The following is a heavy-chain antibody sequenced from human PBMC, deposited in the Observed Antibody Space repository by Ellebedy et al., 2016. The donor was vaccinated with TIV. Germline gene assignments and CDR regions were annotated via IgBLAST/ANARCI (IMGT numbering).Heavy chain of an antibody. J-gene: IGHJ5*02. CDR1: GFIFSDYQ. CDR2: ISSSGGTV. CDR3: ARDTRFIDQQHNWFDP. Sequence: GGSLRLSCAASGFIFSDYQMGWIRQAPGKGLECISYISSSGGTVYYADSLKGRFTISRDNAKNSLYLQMNSLRAEDTAVYYCARDTRFIDQQHNWFDPWGQGTLVTVSS. D-gene: IGHD2-2*01. V-gene: IGHV3-11*01.